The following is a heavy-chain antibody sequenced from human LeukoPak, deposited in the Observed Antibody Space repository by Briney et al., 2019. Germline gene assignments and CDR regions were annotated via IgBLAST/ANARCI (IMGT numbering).Heavy chain of an antibody. Sequence: GGSLRLSSAASVFTPRSYAMSCVRHAPRERLECVSAISGSGGSTYYADSVKGRFTISRDNSKNTLYLQMNSLRAEDTAVYYCAKDMDIVVVAWFDPWGQGTLVTVSS. J-gene: IGHJ5*02. V-gene: IGHV3-23*01. CDR3: AKDMDIVVVAWFDP. D-gene: IGHD2-15*01. CDR2: ISGSGGST. CDR1: VFTPRSYA.